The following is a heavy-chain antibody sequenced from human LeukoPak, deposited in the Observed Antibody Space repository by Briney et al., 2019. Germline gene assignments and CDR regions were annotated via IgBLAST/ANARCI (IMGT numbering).Heavy chain of an antibody. Sequence: PGGSLRLSCAASGFSFSTYGMNWVRQAPGKGLEWVSYISSSSTTIYYADSVKGRFTISRDNAKKSLFLHMNSLRAEDTAVYYCARDNYYYDSTGYSFFDYWGQGTLVTVSS. D-gene: IGHD3-22*01. J-gene: IGHJ4*02. CDR3: ARDNYYYDSTGYSFFDY. CDR1: GFSFSTYG. V-gene: IGHV3-48*01. CDR2: ISSSSTTI.